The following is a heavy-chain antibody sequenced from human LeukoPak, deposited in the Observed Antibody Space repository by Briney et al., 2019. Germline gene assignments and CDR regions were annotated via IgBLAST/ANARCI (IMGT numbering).Heavy chain of an antibody. CDR3: ARDGPYCSGGSCWVTNWSDP. D-gene: IGHD2-15*01. J-gene: IGHJ5*02. CDR2: ISAYNGNT. V-gene: IGHV1-18*01. Sequence: ASVKVSCKASGYTFTSYGISWVRQAPGQGLEWMGWISAYNGNTNYAQKLQGRVTMTTDTSTSTAYMELRSLRSDDTAVYYCARDGPYCSGGSCWVTNWSDPWGQGTLVTVSS. CDR1: GYTFTSYG.